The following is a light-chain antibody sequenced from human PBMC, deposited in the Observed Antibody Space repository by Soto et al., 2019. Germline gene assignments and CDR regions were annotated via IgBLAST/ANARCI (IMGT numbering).Light chain of an antibody. CDR1: SSDVGGYYF. CDR2: EGS. Sequence: QSVLTQPASVSGSPGQSITISCTGVSSDVGGYYFVSWYQHPSGKASKLMIYEGSKRPSGVSNRFSGSKSDNTASLTISGLQAEDEADYYCCSYANTTTVFGAGTKVTVL. J-gene: IGLJ3*02. CDR3: CSYANTTTV. V-gene: IGLV2-23*01.